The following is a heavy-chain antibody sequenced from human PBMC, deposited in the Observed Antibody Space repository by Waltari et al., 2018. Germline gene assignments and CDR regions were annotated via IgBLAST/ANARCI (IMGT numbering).Heavy chain of an antibody. CDR3: ARGYFGVVPCDY. Sequence: QVQLQESGPGLVKPSGTLSLTCAVSGGSISSSNWWSWVRQPPGKGLEWIGEIYHSGSTNYIPSLTSRVTISVYKSKHQFSLKLSSVTAAATAVYSCARGYFGVVPCDYWGQGTLVTVSS. CDR1: GGSISSSNW. CDR2: IYHSGST. V-gene: IGHV4-4*02. D-gene: IGHD3-3*01. J-gene: IGHJ4*02.